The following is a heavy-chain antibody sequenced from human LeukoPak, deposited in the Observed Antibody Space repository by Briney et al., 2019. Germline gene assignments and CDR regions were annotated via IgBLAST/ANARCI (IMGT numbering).Heavy chain of an antibody. Sequence: GGSLRLSCAASGFTFSNYAMRWVRQARGRGVEWVSAITGSGGNTYYADSVKGRFTISRDNSKNTVFLQMNSLRAEDTAVYYCAKWGDYDVLTGYYVSDYWGQGTLVTVSS. D-gene: IGHD3-9*01. CDR1: GFTFSNYA. CDR2: ITGSGGNT. V-gene: IGHV3-23*01. CDR3: AKWGDYDVLTGYYVSDY. J-gene: IGHJ4*02.